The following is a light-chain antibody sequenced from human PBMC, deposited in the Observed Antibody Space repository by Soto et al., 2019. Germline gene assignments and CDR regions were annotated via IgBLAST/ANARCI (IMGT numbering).Light chain of an antibody. CDR3: QQYISWPPT. V-gene: IGKV3-15*01. Sequence: EIVMTQSPATLSVSPGERVTFSCRASQSVNNNLAWYQHKPGQSPRLLVSGASTRATAVPVRFSGSGSGTEFTLTISSLQPEDVALYFCQQYISWPPTFGQGTKVEIK. J-gene: IGKJ1*01. CDR1: QSVNNN. CDR2: GAS.